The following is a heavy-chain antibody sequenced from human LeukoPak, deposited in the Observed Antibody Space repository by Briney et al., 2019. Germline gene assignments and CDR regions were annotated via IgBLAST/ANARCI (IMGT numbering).Heavy chain of an antibody. Sequence: SQTLSLTCTVSGGSYSSAGYYSSWIREYPGKGLEWIGYIYYSGSTYYNPSLKSRVIISLDTSKNQFSLKLSSVTAADTAVYYCAGGSGSYARPFFDYWGQGTLVTVSS. V-gene: IGHV4-31*03. D-gene: IGHD3-10*01. J-gene: IGHJ4*02. CDR2: IYYSGST. CDR3: AGGSGSYARPFFDY. CDR1: GGSYSSAGYY.